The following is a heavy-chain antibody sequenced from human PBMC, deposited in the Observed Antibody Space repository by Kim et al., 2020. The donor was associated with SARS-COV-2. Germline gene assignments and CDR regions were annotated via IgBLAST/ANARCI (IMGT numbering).Heavy chain of an antibody. CDR3: ARPDPIWSGYERYYYYGMDV. V-gene: IGHV3-21*01. CDR1: GFTFSSYS. CDR2: ISSSSSYI. D-gene: IGHD3-3*01. Sequence: GGSLRLSCAASGFTFSSYSMNWVRQAPGKGLEWVSSISSSSSYIYYADSVKGRFTISRDNAKNSLYLQMNSLRAEDTAVYYCARPDPIWSGYERYYYYGMDVWGQGTTVTVSS. J-gene: IGHJ6*02.